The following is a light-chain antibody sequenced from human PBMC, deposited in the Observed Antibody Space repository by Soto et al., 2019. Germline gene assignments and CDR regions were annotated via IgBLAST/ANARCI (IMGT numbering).Light chain of an antibody. Sequence: DIQMTQSPSSVSASVGDRVTITCRASQDISVWLAWYQQKPGKAPKLLIYAASSLQSGVPSRFSGSGSGTDFTLTISSLQPEDSATYYCQQTYNMPFTFGPGTKVDIK. J-gene: IGKJ3*01. V-gene: IGKV1-12*01. CDR1: QDISVW. CDR3: QQTYNMPFT. CDR2: AAS.